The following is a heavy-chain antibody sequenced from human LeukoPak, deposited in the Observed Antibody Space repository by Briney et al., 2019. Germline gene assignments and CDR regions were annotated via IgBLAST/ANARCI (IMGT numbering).Heavy chain of an antibody. CDR3: ARASYYDSSGYSLFGY. Sequence: PSETLSLTCAVYGGSFSGYYWSWIRQPPGKGLEWIGEINHSGSTSYNPSLKSRVTISVDTSKNQFSLKLSSVTAADTAVYYCARASYYDSSGYSLFGYWGQGTLVTASS. CDR1: GGSFSGYY. V-gene: IGHV4-34*01. J-gene: IGHJ4*02. D-gene: IGHD3-22*01. CDR2: INHSGST.